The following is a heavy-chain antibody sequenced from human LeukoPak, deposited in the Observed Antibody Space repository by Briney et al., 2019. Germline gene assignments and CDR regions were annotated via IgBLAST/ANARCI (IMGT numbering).Heavy chain of an antibody. J-gene: IGHJ4*02. CDR1: GFIFNDYA. D-gene: IGHD3-10*01. CDR2: ISASGGKT. V-gene: IGHV3-23*01. CDR3: AKWTRTTLFRGDRARFDS. Sequence: GGSLRLSCAASGFIFNDYAMSWVRQVPGKGLECVSVISASGGKTYYADSVKGRFTISGDTSKTTISLQMNSLRVEDPAVYYCAKWTRTTLFRGDRARFDSWGQGTLVTVSS.